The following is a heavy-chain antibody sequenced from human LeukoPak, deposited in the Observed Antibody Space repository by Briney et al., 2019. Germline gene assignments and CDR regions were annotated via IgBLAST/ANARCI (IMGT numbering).Heavy chain of an antibody. J-gene: IGHJ4*02. V-gene: IGHV1-2*02. Sequence: ASVKVSCKASGYTFTGQFIHWLRQAPGQGLEWMGWIDPPSGAPHYAPKFQDRVTMTRDTSIATAYLEVHRLKSDDTAVYYCARSGFSTGLYLDFWGQGTMICVSP. CDR2: IDPPSGAP. CDR3: ARSGFSTGLYLDF. D-gene: IGHD6-19*01. CDR1: GYTFTGQF.